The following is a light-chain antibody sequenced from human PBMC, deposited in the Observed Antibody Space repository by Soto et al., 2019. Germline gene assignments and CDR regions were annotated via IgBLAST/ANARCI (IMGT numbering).Light chain of an antibody. V-gene: IGKV1-5*01. Sequence: IQMTQSPSSLSASVGDRVTITCRASQSISSWLAWHQQKPGKAPKLLIYDASSLEGGVPSRFSGSGSGTEFTLTISSLQPDDFATYYCQQYNSYWTFGQGTKVDIK. CDR1: QSISSW. CDR3: QQYNSYWT. CDR2: DAS. J-gene: IGKJ1*01.